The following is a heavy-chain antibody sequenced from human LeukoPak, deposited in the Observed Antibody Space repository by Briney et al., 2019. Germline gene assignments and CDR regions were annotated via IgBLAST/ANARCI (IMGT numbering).Heavy chain of an antibody. CDR3: ASGSSLGQVDY. J-gene: IGHJ4*02. CDR1: GFTVSNNY. CDR2: IYSAGGT. V-gene: IGHV3-66*02. Sequence: GGSLRLSWAASGFTVSNNYMTWVRQAPGKGLEWVSLIYSAGGTLYADSVKGRFTISRDNSKNTLYLQMNSLRTEDTAVYYCASGSSLGQVDYWGQGTLVTVSS. D-gene: IGHD1-26*01.